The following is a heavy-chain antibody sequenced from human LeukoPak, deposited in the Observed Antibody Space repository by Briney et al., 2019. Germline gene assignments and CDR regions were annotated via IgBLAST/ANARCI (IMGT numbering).Heavy chain of an antibody. CDR1: GFTFSSYE. Sequence: GGTLRLSCAASGFTFSSYEMNWVRQAPGKGLEWVSKISSSGSTIYYADSVKGRFTISRDNAKNSLYLQMNSLRAEDTAVYYCAELGITMIGGVWGKGTTVTISS. J-gene: IGHJ6*04. D-gene: IGHD3-10*02. CDR3: AELGITMIGGV. V-gene: IGHV3-48*03. CDR2: ISSSGSTI.